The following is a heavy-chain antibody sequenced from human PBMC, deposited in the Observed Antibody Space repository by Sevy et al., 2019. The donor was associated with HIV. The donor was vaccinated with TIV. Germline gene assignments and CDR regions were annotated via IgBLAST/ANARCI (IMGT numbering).Heavy chain of an antibody. CDR3: ARGPGAYGSVYYFDY. V-gene: IGHV3-33*01. CDR1: GFTFSSYG. D-gene: IGHD3-10*01. CDR2: IWYDGSNK. Sequence: GGSLRLSCAASGFTFSSYGMHWVRQAPGKGLEWVAAIWYDGSNKYYADSVKGRFTISRDNSKNTLYLQMNSLRAEDTAVYYCARGPGAYGSVYYFDYWGQGTLVTVSS. J-gene: IGHJ4*02.